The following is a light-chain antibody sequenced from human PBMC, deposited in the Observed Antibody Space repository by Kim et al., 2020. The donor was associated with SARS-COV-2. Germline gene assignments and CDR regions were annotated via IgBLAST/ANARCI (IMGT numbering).Light chain of an antibody. CDR2: GAS. V-gene: IGKV3-20*01. CDR3: QQYHSIPYT. J-gene: IGKJ2*01. CDR1: QRITSNY. Sequence: EIVLTQSPDTLSLSPGEGVTLSCGASQRITSNYLAWYQHKVGQAPRLIMYGASNRATGIPDRFSGSGSGTDFTLVISRLEPEDFALYYCQQYHSIPYTFGQGTKLEI.